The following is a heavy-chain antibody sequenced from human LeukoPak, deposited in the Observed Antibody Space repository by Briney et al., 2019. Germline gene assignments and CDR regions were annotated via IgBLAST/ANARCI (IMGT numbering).Heavy chain of an antibody. Sequence: GGSLRLSCAASGFAFSSYSMNWVRQAPGKGLEWVSSVSRRSSFISYADSVQGRFTVSRDDAKDSLFLQMNSLRAEDTAVYYCVVGATGWFDPWGQGTLVTVSS. CDR1: GFAFSSYS. CDR2: VSRRSSFI. J-gene: IGHJ5*02. CDR3: VVGATGWFDP. V-gene: IGHV3-21*01. D-gene: IGHD1-26*01.